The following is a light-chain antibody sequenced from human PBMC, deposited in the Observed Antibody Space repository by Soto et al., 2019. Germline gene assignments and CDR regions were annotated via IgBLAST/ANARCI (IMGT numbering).Light chain of an antibody. CDR2: EVS. CDR3: SSYAGSNNLV. Sequence: QSVLTQPPSASGSPGQSVTISCTGTSSDVGGYNYVSWYQQHPGKATKLMIYEVSKRPSGVPDRFSGSKSGNTASLTVSGLQAEDEADYYCSSYAGSNNLVFGGGTTVNVL. V-gene: IGLV2-8*01. CDR1: SSDVGGYNY. J-gene: IGLJ2*01.